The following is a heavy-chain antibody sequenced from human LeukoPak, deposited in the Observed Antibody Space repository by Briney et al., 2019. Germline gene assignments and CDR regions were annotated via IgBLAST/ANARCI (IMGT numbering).Heavy chain of an antibody. CDR3: AKGDYGDYALRDYFDY. D-gene: IGHD4-17*01. CDR2: ISWNSGSI. J-gene: IGHJ4*02. Sequence: GGSLRLSCAASGFTFDDYAMHWVRQAPGKGLEWVSGISWNSGSIGYADSVKGRFTISRDNAKNSLYLQMNSLRAEDMALYYCAKGDYGDYALRDYFDYWGQGTLVTVSS. V-gene: IGHV3-9*03. CDR1: GFTFDDYA.